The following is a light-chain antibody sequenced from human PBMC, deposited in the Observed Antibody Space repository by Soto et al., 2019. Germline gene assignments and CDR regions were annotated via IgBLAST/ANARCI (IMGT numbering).Light chain of an antibody. CDR3: QQYYSYPWT. CDR1: QGISSY. Sequence: AILMTQSPSALSASTGDRVTITCRASQGISSYLACYQQKPGKAPKLLIYAASTLQSGVPSRFSGSGSGTDLTLTISCLQSEDFATYYCQQYYSYPWTFGQGTKVDI. CDR2: AAS. V-gene: IGKV1-8*01. J-gene: IGKJ1*01.